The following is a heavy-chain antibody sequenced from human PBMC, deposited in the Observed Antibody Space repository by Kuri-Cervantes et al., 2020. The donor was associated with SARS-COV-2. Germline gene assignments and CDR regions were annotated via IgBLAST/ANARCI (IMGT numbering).Heavy chain of an antibody. CDR2: SNAGNGNT. CDR3: AREFHHDFWSGYYWGGLTHPRSQAPTSNDAFDI. J-gene: IGHJ3*02. Sequence: ASVKVSCKASGYTFTSYAMHWVRQAPGQRLEWMGWSNAGNGNTKYSQEFQGRVTITRDTSTSTVYMELSSLRSEDTAVYYCAREFHHDFWSGYYWGGLTHPRSQAPTSNDAFDIWGQGTMVTVSS. D-gene: IGHD3-3*01. CDR1: GYTFTSYA. V-gene: IGHV1-3*02.